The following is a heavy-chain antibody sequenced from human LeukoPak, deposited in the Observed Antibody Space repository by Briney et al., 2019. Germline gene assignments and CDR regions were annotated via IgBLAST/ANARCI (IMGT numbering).Heavy chain of an antibody. V-gene: IGHV4-39*01. J-gene: IGHJ4*02. CDR3: ARLRGGVQLWGD. CDR2: LSHAGTN. CDR1: GGSITSNSYS. Sequence: PSETLSLTCTVSGGSITSNSYSWGWIRQPPGKGLQWIVTLSHAGTNYYNPSLKSRVTMPVDRSKNQFSLKLTSVTATDTAVHYCARLRGGVQLWGDWGQGTLVTVSS. D-gene: IGHD5-18*01.